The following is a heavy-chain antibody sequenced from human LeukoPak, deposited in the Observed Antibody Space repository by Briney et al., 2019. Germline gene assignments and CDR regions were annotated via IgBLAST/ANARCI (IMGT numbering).Heavy chain of an antibody. Sequence: GASVKVSCKASGYTFTDYYMNWVRQAPGQGLEWMGWLHPNSGGTNSAQKFQGRVTMTRDTSISTAYMELSRLSSDDTAVYYCARAPRGYCSGGSCFDYWGQGTLVTVSS. D-gene: IGHD2-15*01. J-gene: IGHJ4*02. CDR1: GYTFTDYY. CDR3: ARAPRGYCSGGSCFDY. V-gene: IGHV1-2*02. CDR2: LHPNSGGT.